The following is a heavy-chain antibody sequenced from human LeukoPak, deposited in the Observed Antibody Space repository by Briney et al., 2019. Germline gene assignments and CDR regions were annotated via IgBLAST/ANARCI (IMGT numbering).Heavy chain of an antibody. CDR1: GFTFTSSA. V-gene: IGHV1-58*01. CDR2: MVVGIGNT. Sequence: SVKVSCKASGFTFTSSAVQWVRQARGQRLEWIGWMVVGIGNTNYAQKFQEIVTITRDMSTSTAYMELSSLRSEDTAVYYCAAVAYCGGDCPSYWYFDLWGRGTLVTVSS. D-gene: IGHD2-21*01. CDR3: AAVAYCGGDCPSYWYFDL. J-gene: IGHJ2*01.